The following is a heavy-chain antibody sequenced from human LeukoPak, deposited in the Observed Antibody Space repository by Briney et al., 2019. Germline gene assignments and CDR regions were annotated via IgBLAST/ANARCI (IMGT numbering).Heavy chain of an antibody. J-gene: IGHJ4*02. CDR2: ISRSGDIT. Sequence: GGSLRLSCAASGAAFTKYGMMWVRQAAGAGLEYISGISRSGDITHYADSVKGRFTISRDNVQNTLYLQMNSLRADDTALYYCATEGFYYWGPGTQVTVSS. V-gene: IGHV3-23*01. CDR3: ATEGFYY. CDR1: GAAFTKYG.